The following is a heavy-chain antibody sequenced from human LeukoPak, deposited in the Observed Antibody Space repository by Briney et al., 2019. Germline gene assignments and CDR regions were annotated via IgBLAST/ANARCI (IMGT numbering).Heavy chain of an antibody. Sequence: GGSLRLSCAASGFTFSSYSMNWVRQAPGKGLEWVSSISSSSSYIYYADSVKGRFTISRDNAKNSLYLQMNSLRAEDTAVYYCARGDIVMVTAPFDPWGQGTLVIVSS. D-gene: IGHD2-21*02. V-gene: IGHV3-21*01. J-gene: IGHJ5*02. CDR1: GFTFSSYS. CDR3: ARGDIVMVTAPFDP. CDR2: ISSSSSYI.